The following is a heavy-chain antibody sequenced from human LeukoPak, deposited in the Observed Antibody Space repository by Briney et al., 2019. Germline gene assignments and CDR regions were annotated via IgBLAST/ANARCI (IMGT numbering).Heavy chain of an antibody. CDR2: IIPILGIA. J-gene: IGHJ5*02. CDR3: ARGGYYDSSGYYNWFDP. Sequence: SVKVSCKASGGTFSSYAISWVRQAPGQGLEWMGRIIPILGIANYAQKFQGRVTITADKSTSTAYMELSSLRSEDTAVYYCARGGYYDSSGYYNWFDPWGQGTLVTVSS. D-gene: IGHD3-22*01. V-gene: IGHV1-69*04. CDR1: GGTFSSYA.